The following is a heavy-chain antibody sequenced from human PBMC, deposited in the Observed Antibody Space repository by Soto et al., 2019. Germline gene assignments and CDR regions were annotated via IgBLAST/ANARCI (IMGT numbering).Heavy chain of an antibody. J-gene: IGHJ4*02. V-gene: IGHV1-46*01. D-gene: IGHD1-26*01. CDR1: GYTFTTYY. CDR2: IDPSVGAP. Sequence: QVQLVQSGAEVKRPGASVRISCKASGYTFTTYYIHWVRQAPGQGLEWMGIIDPSVGAPTYEQNFQGRITTTRDTSANIFYLALSGLRSDDTDVYYCARAPFDATAYFSLWGQAALVTTAS. CDR3: ARAPFDATAYFSL.